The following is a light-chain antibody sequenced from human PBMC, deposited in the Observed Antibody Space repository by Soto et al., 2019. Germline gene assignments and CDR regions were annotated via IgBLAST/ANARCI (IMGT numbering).Light chain of an antibody. Sequence: EIVLPHSPFTLSLSPGERATLSCTASQSVSSSYLVWYQQKPGQAPRLLIYGASSRATGIPDRFSGSGPGTDFTLTISSLETEAFAVYYCKQYGSAPITFGKGTLLEIK. J-gene: IGKJ5*01. V-gene: IGKV3-20*01. CDR2: GAS. CDR3: KQYGSAPIT. CDR1: QSVSSSY.